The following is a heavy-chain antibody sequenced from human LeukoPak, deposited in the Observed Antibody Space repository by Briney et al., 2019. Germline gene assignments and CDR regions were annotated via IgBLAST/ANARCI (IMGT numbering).Heavy chain of an antibody. J-gene: IGHJ3*01. Sequence: ASVKVSCKASGYSFTDYYMHWVRQAPGQGLEWMGWINPNSGGTNYAQKFQGRVTMTRDTSISTAYMELNRLRSDDTAVYYCALWEIVHYAFDFRGQGTMVTVSS. V-gene: IGHV1-2*02. CDR1: GYSFTDYY. CDR2: INPNSGGT. D-gene: IGHD5-12*01. CDR3: ALWEIVHYAFDF.